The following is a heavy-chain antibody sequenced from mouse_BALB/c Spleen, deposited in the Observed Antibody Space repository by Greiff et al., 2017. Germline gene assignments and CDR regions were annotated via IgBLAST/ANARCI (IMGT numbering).Heavy chain of an antibody. CDR3: ARQTRRYYFDY. D-gene: IGHD1-1*01. CDR2: ISSGGGST. V-gene: IGHV5-12-1*01. J-gene: IGHJ2*01. CDR1: GFAFSSYD. Sequence: EVKVVESGGGLVKPGGSLKLSCAASGFAFSSYDMSWVRQTPEKRLEWVAYISSGGGSTYYPDTVKGRFTISRDNAKNTLYLQMSSLKSEDTAMYYCARQTRRYYFDYWGQGTTLTVSS.